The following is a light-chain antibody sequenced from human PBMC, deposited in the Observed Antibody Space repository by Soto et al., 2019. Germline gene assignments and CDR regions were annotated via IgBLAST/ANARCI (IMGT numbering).Light chain of an antibody. J-gene: IGKJ5*01. CDR2: GAS. Sequence: EIVLTQSPGTLSLSPGERATLSCRASQSDSSTYLAWYQQKPGQAPRLLIYGASSRATGIPDRFSGSGSGTDFTLTISRLEPVDFAVYYCQQYGTSPITFGQGTRLEIK. CDR1: QSDSSTY. CDR3: QQYGTSPIT. V-gene: IGKV3-20*01.